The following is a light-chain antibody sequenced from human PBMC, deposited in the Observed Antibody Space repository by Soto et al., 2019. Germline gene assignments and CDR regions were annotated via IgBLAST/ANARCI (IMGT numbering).Light chain of an antibody. Sequence: NFILTQPHSVSESPGKTGTVAWARGSGMIADHYVQWYQQRPGSAPTTLIYNDDQRPSGVPDRFSASIVSSSNSASLTIAGLKTEDEADYYCQSYDGSDQVFGGGTKVTVL. CDR2: NDD. CDR3: QSYDGSDQV. J-gene: IGLJ3*02. V-gene: IGLV6-57*04. CDR1: SGMIADHY.